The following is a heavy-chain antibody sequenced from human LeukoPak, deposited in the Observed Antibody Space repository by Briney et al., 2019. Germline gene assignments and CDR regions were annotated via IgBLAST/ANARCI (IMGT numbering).Heavy chain of an antibody. Sequence: PSETLSLTCTVSGYSISSGYYWGWLRQPPGKGLEGIGSIYHSGSTYYNPSLKSRVTISVDTSKNQFSLKLSSVTAADTAVYYCARTSYSSSWPLDYWGQGTLVTVSS. J-gene: IGHJ4*02. CDR1: GYSISSGYY. CDR3: ARTSYSSSWPLDY. D-gene: IGHD6-13*01. V-gene: IGHV4-38-2*02. CDR2: IYHSGST.